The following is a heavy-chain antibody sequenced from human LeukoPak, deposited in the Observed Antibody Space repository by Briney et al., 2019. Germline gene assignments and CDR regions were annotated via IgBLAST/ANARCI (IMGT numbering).Heavy chain of an antibody. CDR1: GGSISSYY. D-gene: IGHD1-14*01. CDR3: ARGARGTLTVNWFDP. Sequence: SETLSLTCTVSGGSISSYYWSWIRQPPGKGLEWIGYIYYSGSTNYNPSLKSRVTISVDTSKNQFSLKLSSVTAADTAVYYCARGARGTLTVNWFDPWGQGTLVTVSS. V-gene: IGHV4-59*01. CDR2: IYYSGST. J-gene: IGHJ5*02.